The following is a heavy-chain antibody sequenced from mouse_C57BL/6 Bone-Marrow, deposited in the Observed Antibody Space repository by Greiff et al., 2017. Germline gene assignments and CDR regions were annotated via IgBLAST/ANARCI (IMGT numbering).Heavy chain of an antibody. CDR1: GYTFTSYG. CDR3: ARSGYGTPFDY. V-gene: IGHV1-81*01. J-gene: IGHJ2*01. Sequence: QVQLQQSGAELARPGASVKLSCKASGYTFTSYGISWVKQRTGQGLEWIGEIYPRCGNTYYNEKFKGKATLTADKSSSTAYMELRSLTSEDSAVYFCARSGYGTPFDYWGQGTTLTVSS. D-gene: IGHD2-10*02. CDR2: IYPRCGNT.